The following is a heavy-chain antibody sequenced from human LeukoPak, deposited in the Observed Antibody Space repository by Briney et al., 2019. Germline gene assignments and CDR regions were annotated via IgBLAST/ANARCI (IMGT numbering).Heavy chain of an antibody. D-gene: IGHD3-22*01. CDR2: IDYSGST. CDR1: GGSISSYY. Sequence: SETLSLTCTVSGGSISSYYWSWIRQPPGKGLEWIGYIDYSGSTNYNPSLKSRVTLSVDTSKNQFSLKLSSVTAADTAVYYCAREVHYYDSSGYYSELYWYFDLWGRGTLVNVSS. V-gene: IGHV4-59*01. CDR3: AREVHYYDSSGYYSELYWYFDL. J-gene: IGHJ2*01.